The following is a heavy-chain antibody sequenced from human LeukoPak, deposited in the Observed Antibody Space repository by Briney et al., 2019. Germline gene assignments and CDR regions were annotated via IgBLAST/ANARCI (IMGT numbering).Heavy chain of an antibody. Sequence: HPGGSLRLSCAASGFIFSNYAMHWVRQAPGKGLEWEAVISSDGSKKDHADSVKGRFTISRDNSKNTVYLQMNSLRAEDTAVYYCAKVTYGSGTYGAFDYWGQGTLVTVSS. CDR1: GFIFSNYA. J-gene: IGHJ4*02. D-gene: IGHD3-10*01. CDR2: ISSDGSKK. CDR3: AKVTYGSGTYGAFDY. V-gene: IGHV3-30*04.